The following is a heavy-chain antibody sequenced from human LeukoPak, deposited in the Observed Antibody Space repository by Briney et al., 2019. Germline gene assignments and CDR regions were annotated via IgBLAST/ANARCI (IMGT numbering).Heavy chain of an antibody. CDR3: AKDGGQQPVFPGMDY. V-gene: IGHV3-30*18. Sequence: TGGSLRLSCAAPGFTFSSYGMHWVRQAPGKGLEWVAVISYDGSNKYYADSVKGRFTISRDNSKNTLYLQMNSLRAEDTAVYYCAKDGGQQPVFPGMDYWGQGTLVTVSS. D-gene: IGHD6-13*01. CDR1: GFTFSSYG. CDR2: ISYDGSNK. J-gene: IGHJ4*02.